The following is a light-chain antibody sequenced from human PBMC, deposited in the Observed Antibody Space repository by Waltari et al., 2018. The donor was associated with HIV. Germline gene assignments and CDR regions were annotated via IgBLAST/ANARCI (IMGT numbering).Light chain of an antibody. V-gene: IGLV2-8*01. CDR3: SSYAGRNKYV. J-gene: IGLJ1*01. CDR1: SSDVGGYKY. CDR2: EVS. Sequence: QSALTQPPSASGSPGQSVTISCTGTSSDVGGYKYVSWYQQHPGKAPKLMIYEVSKRPAGVPDRFSGPKSGNTASLTGSGLQAEDEADYYCSSYAGRNKYVFGTGTMVTVL.